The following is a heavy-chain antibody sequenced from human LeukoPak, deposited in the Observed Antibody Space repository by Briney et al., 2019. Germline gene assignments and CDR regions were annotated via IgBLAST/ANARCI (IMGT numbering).Heavy chain of an antibody. CDR3: ARVGVPATAILGD. CDR1: GYTFTSYV. Sequence: ASVKVSCKASGYTFTSYVMKWVRQAPGQGLEWMGWINTNTGNPAYAQGFTGRFVFSLDTSVSTAYLQISSLKAEDTAVYYCARVGVPATAILGDWGQGTLVTVSS. V-gene: IGHV7-4-1*02. D-gene: IGHD2-2*01. CDR2: INTNTGNP. J-gene: IGHJ4*02.